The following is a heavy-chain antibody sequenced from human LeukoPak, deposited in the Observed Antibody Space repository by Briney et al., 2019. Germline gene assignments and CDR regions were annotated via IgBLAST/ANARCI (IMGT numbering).Heavy chain of an antibody. J-gene: IGHJ2*01. CDR2: ISSSSSTI. CDR3: ARSRATVTTGWYFDL. CDR1: GFTFSSYS. Sequence: GGSLRLSCAASGFTFSSYSMNWVRQAPGKGLEWVSYISSSSSTIYYADSVKGRFTISRDNAKNSLYLQMNSLRAEDTAVYYCARSRATVTTGWYFDLWGRGTLVTVSS. V-gene: IGHV3-48*01. D-gene: IGHD4-17*01.